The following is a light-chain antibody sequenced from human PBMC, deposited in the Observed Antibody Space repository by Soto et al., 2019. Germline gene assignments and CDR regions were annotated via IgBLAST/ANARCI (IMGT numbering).Light chain of an antibody. CDR1: SSDVGGYRY. J-gene: IGLJ2*01. CDR2: EVS. V-gene: IGLV2-14*01. Sequence: QSALTQPASVSGSPGQSITISCTGTSSDVGGYRYVSWYQQFPDKAPKLMIYEVSNRPSGGSSRFSGSKSGNTAALNISGLQAEDEADYYCSSYTSSGTLVAFGGGTKVTVL. CDR3: SSYTSSGTLVA.